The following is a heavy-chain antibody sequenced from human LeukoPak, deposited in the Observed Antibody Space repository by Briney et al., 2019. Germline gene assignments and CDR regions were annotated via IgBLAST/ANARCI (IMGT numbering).Heavy chain of an antibody. V-gene: IGHV3-11*04. D-gene: IGHD1-26*01. CDR2: ISSSGSTI. J-gene: IGHJ4*02. Sequence: TGGSLRLSCAASGFTFSDYYMRWIRQAPGKGLEWGSYISSSGSTIYYADSVKGRFTFSRDNAKNSLYLQMNSLRAEDTAVYYCARDPGGATDTPRDYWGQGTLVTVSS. CDR1: GFTFSDYY. CDR3: ARDPGGATDTPRDY.